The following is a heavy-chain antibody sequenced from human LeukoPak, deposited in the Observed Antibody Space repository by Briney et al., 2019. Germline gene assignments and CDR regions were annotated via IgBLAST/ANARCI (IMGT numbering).Heavy chain of an antibody. V-gene: IGHV1-18*01. CDR1: GYTFTSYG. CDR3: ARGEYYYDSSGYIDY. D-gene: IGHD3-22*01. CDR2: VSAYNGNT. J-gene: IGHJ4*02. Sequence: AASVKVSCKASGYTFTSYGISWVRQAPGQGLEWMGWVSAYNGNTNYAQKLQGRVTMTTDTSTSTAYMELRSLRSDDTAVYYCARGEYYYDSSGYIDYWGQGTLVTVSS.